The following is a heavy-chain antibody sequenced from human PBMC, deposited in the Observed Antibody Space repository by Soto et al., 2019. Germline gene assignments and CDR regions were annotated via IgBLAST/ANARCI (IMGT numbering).Heavy chain of an antibody. D-gene: IGHD3-10*01. V-gene: IGHV3-30-3*01. CDR2: TSFDGSNE. J-gene: IGHJ4*02. CDR1: GFTFTGFA. Sequence: QVQLVESGGGVVQPGRSLRLSCAASGFTFTGFAMYWVRPAPGKGLEWVAVTSFDGSNEYYADFVEGRFTISRDNSKNTLYLQMNSLRPEDTAVYYCARVTGFYGSGEIDYWGQGTLVTVSS. CDR3: ARVTGFYGSGEIDY.